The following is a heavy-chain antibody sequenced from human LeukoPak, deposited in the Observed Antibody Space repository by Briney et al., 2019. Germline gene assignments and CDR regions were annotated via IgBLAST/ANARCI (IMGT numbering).Heavy chain of an antibody. CDR3: ARDYSAEKSFDY. CDR2: INSSGSTI. J-gene: IGHJ4*02. CDR1: GFTFSDYY. V-gene: IGHV3-11*01. D-gene: IGHD2-15*01. Sequence: KPGGSLRLSCAASGFTFSDYYMSWIRQAPGKGLEWVSYINSSGSTIYYADSVKGRFTISRDNAKNSLYLQMNSLRAEDTAVYYCARDYSAEKSFDYWGQGTLVTVSS.